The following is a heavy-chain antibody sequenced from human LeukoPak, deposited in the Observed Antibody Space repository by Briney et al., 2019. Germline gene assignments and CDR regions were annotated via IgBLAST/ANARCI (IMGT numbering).Heavy chain of an antibody. CDR2: INPNSGGT. J-gene: IGHJ4*02. Sequence: ASVKVSCKASGYTFTGYYMHWVRQAPGQGLEWMGWINPNSGGTNYAQKFQGRVTMTRDTSISTAYMELRSLRSDDTAVYYCARGRYYYDSSGYYYFDYWGQGTLVTVSS. CDR3: ARGRYYYDSSGYYYFDY. CDR1: GYTFTGYY. D-gene: IGHD3-22*01. V-gene: IGHV1-2*02.